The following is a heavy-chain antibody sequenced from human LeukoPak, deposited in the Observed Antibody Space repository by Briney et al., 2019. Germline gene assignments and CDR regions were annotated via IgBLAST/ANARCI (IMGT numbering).Heavy chain of an antibody. Sequence: SETLSLTCTVSGGSINSYYWSWIRQPPGKGLEWIGYIYTSGSTNYNPSLKSRVTISVDTSKNQFSLKLSSVTAADTAVYYCARSDAGYSGYDFPFDYWGQGTLVTVSS. D-gene: IGHD5-12*01. CDR3: ARSDAGYSGYDFPFDY. V-gene: IGHV4-4*09. CDR2: IYTSGST. CDR1: GGSINSYY. J-gene: IGHJ4*02.